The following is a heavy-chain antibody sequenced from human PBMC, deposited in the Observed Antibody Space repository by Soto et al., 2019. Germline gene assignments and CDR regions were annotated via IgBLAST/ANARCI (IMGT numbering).Heavy chain of an antibody. D-gene: IGHD1-1*01. CDR2: ISDDVSTA. CDR3: ARGHRVSSTGRGDH. V-gene: IGHV3-74*01. CDR1: GFTFSAYW. Sequence: PGGSLRLSCAVSGFTFSAYWMHWVRQVPGKGLTWVSRISDDVSTATYADSVKGRFVISRDNAKNSLYLEMNTLRVDDSGLYYCARGHRVSSTGRGDHWGRGTWVTVSS. J-gene: IGHJ4*02.